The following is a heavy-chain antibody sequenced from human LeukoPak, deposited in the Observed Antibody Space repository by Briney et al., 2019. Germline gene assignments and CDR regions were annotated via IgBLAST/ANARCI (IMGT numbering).Heavy chain of an antibody. D-gene: IGHD1-26*01. CDR1: GFTFSSYS. CDR3: ACLVGATQDV. J-gene: IGHJ6*04. V-gene: IGHV3-21*01. Sequence: GGSLRLSCAASGFTFSSYSMNWVLQAPGKGLEWVSSISSTSTYIYYADSVKGRFTISRDNAKNSLYLQMNSLRAEDTAVYYCACLVGATQDVWGKGTTVIVSS. CDR2: ISSTSTYI.